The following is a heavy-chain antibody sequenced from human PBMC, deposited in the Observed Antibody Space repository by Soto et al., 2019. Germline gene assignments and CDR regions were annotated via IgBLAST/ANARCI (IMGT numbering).Heavy chain of an antibody. J-gene: IGHJ6*02. CDR1: GGTFSSYA. D-gene: IGHD2-2*02. Sequence: QVQLVQSGAEVKKPGSSVKVSCKASGGTFSSYAISWVRQAPGQGLEWMGGIIHIFGTANYAQKFQGRDTITADKPTSTAYVELSSLRSEDTAVYYCASGREGPAVITEYSYYGMYVWGQGTTVTVAS. CDR2: IIHIFGTA. V-gene: IGHV1-69*06. CDR3: ASGREGPAVITEYSYYGMYV.